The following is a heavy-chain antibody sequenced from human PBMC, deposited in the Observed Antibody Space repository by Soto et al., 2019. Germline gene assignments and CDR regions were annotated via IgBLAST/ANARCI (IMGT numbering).Heavy chain of an antibody. CDR1: GGSFSGYY. CDR2: INHSGST. J-gene: IGHJ3*02. V-gene: IGHV4-34*01. CDR3: ASSITMIVVVPGAFDI. D-gene: IGHD3-22*01. Sequence: QVQLQQWGAGLLKPSETLSLTCAVYGGSFSGYYWSWIRQPPGKGLEWIGEINHSGSTNYNPSLKSRVTISVDTSKNQFSLKLSSVTATDTAVYYCASSITMIVVVPGAFDIWGQGTMVTVSS.